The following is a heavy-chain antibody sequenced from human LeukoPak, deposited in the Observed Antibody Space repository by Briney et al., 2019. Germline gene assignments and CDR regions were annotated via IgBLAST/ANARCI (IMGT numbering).Heavy chain of an antibody. D-gene: IGHD6-13*01. V-gene: IGHV4-59*08. J-gene: IGHJ4*02. CDR2: IYYSGST. CDR1: GGSINSDY. CDR3: ARHQYSSSWSDFDY. Sequence: PSETLSLTCTVSGGSINSDYWSWIRQPPGKGLEWIGYIYYSGSTNYNPSLKSRVTISVDTSKNQFSLTLSSVTAADTALYYCARHQYSSSWSDFDYWGQGTLVTVSS.